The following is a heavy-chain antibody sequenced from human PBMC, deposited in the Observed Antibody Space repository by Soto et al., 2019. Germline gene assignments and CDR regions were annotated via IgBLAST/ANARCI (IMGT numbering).Heavy chain of an antibody. J-gene: IGHJ4*02. Sequence: SETLSLTCTVSGGSISSSSYYWGWIRQPPGKGLEWIGSIYYSGSTYYNPSLKSRVTISVDTSKNQFSLKLSSVTAADTAVYYCARARGGPEAAAGILESWGQGTLVTVSS. D-gene: IGHD6-13*01. CDR3: ARARGGPEAAAGILES. CDR2: IYYSGST. V-gene: IGHV4-39*01. CDR1: GGSISSSSYY.